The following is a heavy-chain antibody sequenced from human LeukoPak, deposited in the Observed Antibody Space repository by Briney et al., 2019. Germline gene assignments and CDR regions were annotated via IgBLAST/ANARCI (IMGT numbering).Heavy chain of an antibody. CDR3: ARASYYDSSGYSLFGY. J-gene: IGHJ4*02. Sequence: PSETLSLTCAVYGGSFSGYYWSWIRQPPGKGLEWIGEINHSGSTIYNPSLKSRVTISVDTSKNQFSLKLSSVTAADTAVYYCARASYYDSSGYSLFGYWGQGTLVTVSS. V-gene: IGHV4-34*01. D-gene: IGHD3-22*01. CDR2: INHSGST. CDR1: GGSFSGYY.